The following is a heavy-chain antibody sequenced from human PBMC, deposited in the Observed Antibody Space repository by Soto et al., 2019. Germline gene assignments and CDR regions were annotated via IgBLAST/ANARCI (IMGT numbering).Heavy chain of an antibody. J-gene: IGHJ4*02. V-gene: IGHV4-34*01. CDR2: INHSGST. CDR3: GRRPRLVHFDY. Sequence: TSETLSLTCAVYGGSFSGYYWSWIRQPPGKGLEWIGEINHSGSTNYNPSLKSRVTISVDTSKNQFSLKLSSVTAADTAVYYCGRRPRLVHFDYWGQGTLVTVSS. D-gene: IGHD2-2*01. CDR1: GGSFSGYY.